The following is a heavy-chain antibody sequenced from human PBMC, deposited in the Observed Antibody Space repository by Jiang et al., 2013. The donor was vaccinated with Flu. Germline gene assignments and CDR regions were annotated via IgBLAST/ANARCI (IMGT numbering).Heavy chain of an antibody. CDR1: GYTFTSCV. V-gene: IGHV7-4-1*02. Sequence: QSGSELKKPGASVKVSCKASGYTFTSCVMNWVRQAPGQGLEWMGWINTNTGNPTYAQGFTGRFVFSLDTSVSTAYLQITGLKAEDTAVYYCARGAWFRESSLNYWGQGTLVTVSS. CDR3: ARGAWFRESSLNY. J-gene: IGHJ4*02. D-gene: IGHD3-10*01. CDR2: INTNTGNP.